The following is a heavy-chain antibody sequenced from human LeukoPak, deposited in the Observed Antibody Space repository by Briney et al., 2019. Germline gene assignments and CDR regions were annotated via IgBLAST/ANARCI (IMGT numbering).Heavy chain of an antibody. CDR3: AKYPTSGTNYYFDY. J-gene: IGHJ4*02. D-gene: IGHD1-1*01. Sequence: PGGSLRLSCAASGFTFSSYAMSWVRQAPGKGLEWVSAISGSGGSTYYADSVKGRFTISRDNSKNTLYLQMDSLRAEDTAVYYCAKYPTSGTNYYFDYWGQGTLVTVSS. CDR1: GFTFSSYA. CDR2: ISGSGGST. V-gene: IGHV3-23*01.